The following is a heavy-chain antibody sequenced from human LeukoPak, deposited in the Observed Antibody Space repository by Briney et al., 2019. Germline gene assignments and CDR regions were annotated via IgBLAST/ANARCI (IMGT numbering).Heavy chain of an antibody. V-gene: IGHV3-53*01. Sequence: GGSLRLSCAASGFTVSSNYMSWVRQAPGKGLEWVSVIYSGGSTYYADSVKGRFTISRDNSKNTLYLQMNSLRAEDTAVYYCARVQPDFWSGYFSSREAGFDYWGQGTLVTASS. CDR3: ARVQPDFWSGYFSSREAGFDY. CDR1: GFTVSSNY. D-gene: IGHD3-3*01. J-gene: IGHJ4*02. CDR2: IYSGGST.